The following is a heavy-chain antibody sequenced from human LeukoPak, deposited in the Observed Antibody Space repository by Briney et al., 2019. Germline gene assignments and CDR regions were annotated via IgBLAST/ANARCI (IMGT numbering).Heavy chain of an antibody. CDR3: ARYDSSGNLFDY. CDR1: GYTFTGYY. V-gene: IGHV1-2*02. J-gene: IGHJ4*02. Sequence: ASVKVSCKASGYTFTGYYIHWVRQAPGQGLEWMGWINPNSGGTNYAQKFQGRVAVTRDTSISTAYMELSRLRSDDTAVYYCARYDSSGNLFDYWGQGTLVTVSS. CDR2: INPNSGGT. D-gene: IGHD3-22*01.